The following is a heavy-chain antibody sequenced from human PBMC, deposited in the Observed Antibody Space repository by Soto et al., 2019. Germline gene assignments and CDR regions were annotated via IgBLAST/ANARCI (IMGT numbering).Heavy chain of an antibody. CDR2: IYSSGSY. Sequence: QVQLQESGPGLVKPSQTLSLTCTVSGGSISSGDYYWSCIRQPPGKGLEWIGYIYSSGSYYYNPSLKSRVPISVDMSKNQFSLKLSSVTAADTAVYYCARGVVVRRSFDIWGQGTMVTVSS. D-gene: IGHD2-21*01. CDR1: GGSISSGDYY. V-gene: IGHV4-30-4*01. J-gene: IGHJ3*02. CDR3: ARGVVVRRSFDI.